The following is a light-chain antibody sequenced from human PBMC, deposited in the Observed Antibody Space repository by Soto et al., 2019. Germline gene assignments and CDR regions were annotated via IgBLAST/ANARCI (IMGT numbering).Light chain of an antibody. CDR3: QQYNSYSIT. CDR1: QSISSW. CDR2: DAS. V-gene: IGKV1-5*01. J-gene: IGKJ5*01. Sequence: DIQMSKSLSTLSASVGDRVTITCRASQSISSWLAWYQQKPGKAPKLLIYDASSLESGVPSRFSGSGSGTEFTLTISSLQPDDFATYYCQQYNSYSITFGQGTRLEIK.